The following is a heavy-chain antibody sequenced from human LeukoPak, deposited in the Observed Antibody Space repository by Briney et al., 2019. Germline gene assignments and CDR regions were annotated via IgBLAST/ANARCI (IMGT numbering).Heavy chain of an antibody. CDR1: GFTFSSYA. J-gene: IGHJ4*02. CDR2: ISYDGSNK. V-gene: IGHV3-30*04. D-gene: IGHD5-18*01. CDR3: ARGLDTAMVTCDY. Sequence: GGSLRLSCAASGFTFSSYAMHWVRQAPGKGLEWVAVISYDGSNKYYADSVKGRFTISRDNSKNTLYLQMNSLRAEDTAVYYCARGLDTAMVTCDYWGQGTLVTVSS.